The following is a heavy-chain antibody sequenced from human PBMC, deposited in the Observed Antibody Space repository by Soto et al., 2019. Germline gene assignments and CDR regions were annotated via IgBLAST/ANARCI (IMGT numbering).Heavy chain of an antibody. CDR3: ARGYRSSWDSPDRSGWGALLDY. CDR1: GGSISSGGHY. V-gene: IGHV4-31*03. J-gene: IGHJ4*02. Sequence: QVQLQESGPGLVKPSQTRSLTCTVSGGSISSGGHYWSWIRQHPGKGLEWIGYIYYSGSTYYNPSLTSRVTISVDTSKNQFSLKLSSVTAADTAVYYCARGYRSSWDSPDRSGWGALLDYWGQGTLVTVSS. D-gene: IGHD6-13*01. CDR2: IYYSGST.